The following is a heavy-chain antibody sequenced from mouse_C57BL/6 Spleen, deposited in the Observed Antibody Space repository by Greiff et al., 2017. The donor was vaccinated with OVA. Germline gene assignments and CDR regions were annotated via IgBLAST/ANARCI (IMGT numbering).Heavy chain of an antibody. CDR3: AREDYYGSSYCFDY. Sequence: QVQLQQSGAELARPGASVKLSCKASGYTFTSYGISWVKQRTGQGLEWIGEIYPSSGNTYYNEKFKGKATLTADKSSSTAYMELRSLTSEDSAVYVCAREDYYGSSYCFDYWGQGTTLTVSA. CDR2: IYPSSGNT. D-gene: IGHD1-1*01. CDR1: GYTFTSYG. V-gene: IGHV1-81*01. J-gene: IGHJ2*01.